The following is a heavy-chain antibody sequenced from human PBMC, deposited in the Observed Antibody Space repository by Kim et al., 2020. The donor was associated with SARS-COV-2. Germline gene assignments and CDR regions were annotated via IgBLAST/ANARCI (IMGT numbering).Heavy chain of an antibody. Sequence: SETLSLTCAVYGGSFSGYYWSWIRQPPGKGLEWIGEINHSGSTNYNPSLKSRVTISVDTSKNQFSLKLSSVTAADTAVYYCARGVTREAAADNHPPLYYFDYWGQGTLVTVSS. CDR3: ARGVTREAAADNHPPLYYFDY. V-gene: IGHV4-34*01. D-gene: IGHD6-13*01. CDR1: GGSFSGYY. CDR2: INHSGST. J-gene: IGHJ4*02.